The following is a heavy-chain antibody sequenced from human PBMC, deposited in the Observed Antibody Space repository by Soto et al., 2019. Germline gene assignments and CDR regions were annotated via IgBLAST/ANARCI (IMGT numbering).Heavy chain of an antibody. Sequence: EVQLVESGGGLVQPGGSLRLSCAASGFTVSSNSMSWVRQAPGKGLEWVSVIFTGGSTYYADSVKGRFTISRHSSKNTVYLQMNSLRAEETAVYYCARDRYSSGWLDAFDIWGQGTMVTVSS. J-gene: IGHJ3*02. CDR3: ARDRYSSGWLDAFDI. V-gene: IGHV3-53*04. CDR2: IFTGGST. D-gene: IGHD6-19*01. CDR1: GFTVSSNS.